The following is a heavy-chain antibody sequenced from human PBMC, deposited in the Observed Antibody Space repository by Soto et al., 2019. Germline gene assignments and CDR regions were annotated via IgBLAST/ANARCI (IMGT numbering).Heavy chain of an antibody. D-gene: IGHD6-13*01. CDR1: GGSISSYY. CDR3: VIVTQIAAALVDRDY. J-gene: IGHJ4*02. V-gene: IGHV4-59*12. Sequence: SETLSLTCTVSGGSISSYYWSWIRQPPGKRLEWIGFIYYSGSTNYNPSLKSRVTILVDTSKNQFSLKLTSVTAAVSAVFYCVIVTQIAAALVDRDYWGQGTLVTVSS. CDR2: IYYSGST.